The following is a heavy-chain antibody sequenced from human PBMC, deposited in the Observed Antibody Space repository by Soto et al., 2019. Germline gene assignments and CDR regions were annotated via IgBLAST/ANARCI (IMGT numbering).Heavy chain of an antibody. CDR1: GYTFTSYY. D-gene: IGHD2-15*01. CDR2: INPSGGST. Sequence: GASVKVSCKASGYTFTSYYMHWVRQAPGQGLEWMGIINPSGGSTSYAQKFQGRVTMTRDTSTSTVYMELSSLRSEDTAVYYCARDATSREDKYYGMDVWGQGTTVTVSS. J-gene: IGHJ6*02. V-gene: IGHV1-46*01. CDR3: ARDATSREDKYYGMDV.